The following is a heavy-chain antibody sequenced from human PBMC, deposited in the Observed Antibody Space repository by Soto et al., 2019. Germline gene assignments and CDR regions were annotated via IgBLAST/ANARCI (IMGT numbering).Heavy chain of an antibody. Sequence: EVQLVESGGGLVQPGGSLRLSCAASGFTFSSYSMNWVRQAPGKGLEWVSYISSSSSTIYYADSVKGRFTISRDNAKNSLYLQMNSLRAEDTAVYYCARDLAIVVVPAAARRWFDPWGQGTLVTVSS. CDR2: ISSSSSTI. V-gene: IGHV3-48*01. J-gene: IGHJ5*02. CDR3: ARDLAIVVVPAAARRWFDP. CDR1: GFTFSSYS. D-gene: IGHD2-2*03.